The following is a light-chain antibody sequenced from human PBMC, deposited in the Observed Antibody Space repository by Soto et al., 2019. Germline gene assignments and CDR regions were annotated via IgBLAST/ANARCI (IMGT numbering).Light chain of an antibody. Sequence: EIVLTQSPATLSLSPGERATLSCRASQSVSNYLAWYQQKPGQAPRLLIYDASNRATGIPARFSGSGSGTDFTLSISSLEPEDFAVYYCHQRSDWPPGVTFGPGTKVEIK. J-gene: IGKJ3*01. CDR3: HQRSDWPPGVT. CDR2: DAS. CDR1: QSVSNY. V-gene: IGKV3-11*01.